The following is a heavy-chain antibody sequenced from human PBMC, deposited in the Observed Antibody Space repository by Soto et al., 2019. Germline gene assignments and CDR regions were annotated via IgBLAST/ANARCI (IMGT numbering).Heavy chain of an antibody. CDR1: GDSVSSIGAA. V-gene: IGHV6-1*01. D-gene: IGHD2-15*01. Sequence: KQSQTLSLTCDISGDSVSSIGAAWSWIRQSPSRGLEWLGRTYYRSTWYNDYAVSVRSRITISPDTSKNQFSLQLNSVTPEDTAVYYCVREQSRLLRDWAQGTLVTVSS. J-gene: IGHJ4*02. CDR2: TYYRSTWYN. CDR3: VREQSRLLRD.